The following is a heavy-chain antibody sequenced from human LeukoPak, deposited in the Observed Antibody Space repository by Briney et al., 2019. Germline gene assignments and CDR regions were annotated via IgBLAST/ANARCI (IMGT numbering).Heavy chain of an antibody. CDR2: ISGSGTDP. CDR3: ARRLATVTTNGYFAY. J-gene: IGHJ4*02. Sequence: GGSLRLSCAASGFTFSDYYISWIRQAPGKGLEWVSYISGSGTDPKYADSVRGRFTISRDNAKNSLYLQMDSLRAEDTAVYYCARRLATVTTNGYFAYWGQGTLVTVS. CDR1: GFTFSDYY. V-gene: IGHV3-11*03. D-gene: IGHD4-17*01.